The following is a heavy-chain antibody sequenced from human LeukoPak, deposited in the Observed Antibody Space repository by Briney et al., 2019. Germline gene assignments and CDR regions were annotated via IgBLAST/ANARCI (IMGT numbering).Heavy chain of an antibody. D-gene: IGHD5-18*01. Sequence: SVKVSCKASGGTFSSYAISWVRQAPGQGLEWMGGIIPIFGTANYAQKFQGRVTITADKSTSTAYMELSSLRSEDTAVYYCASRGSRYSYGPTSFDYWGQGTLVTVSS. V-gene: IGHV1-69*06. CDR3: ASRGSRYSYGPTSFDY. CDR1: GGTFSSYA. J-gene: IGHJ4*02. CDR2: IIPIFGTA.